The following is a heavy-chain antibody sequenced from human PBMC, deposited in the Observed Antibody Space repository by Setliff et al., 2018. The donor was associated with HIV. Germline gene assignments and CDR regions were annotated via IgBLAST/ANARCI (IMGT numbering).Heavy chain of an antibody. J-gene: IGHJ5*02. CDR1: GYTFTSYY. CDR2: TNPSGDRT. V-gene: IGHV1-46*01. CDR3: ARGQQLEPEWFDP. D-gene: IGHD6-13*01. Sequence: ASVKVSCKASGYTFTSYYFHWARQAPGQGLEWMGITNPSGDRTNYAQKFQGRVTMTRDTSTSTVYMELSSLRFDDTAVYYCARGQQLEPEWFDPWGQGTLVTVSS.